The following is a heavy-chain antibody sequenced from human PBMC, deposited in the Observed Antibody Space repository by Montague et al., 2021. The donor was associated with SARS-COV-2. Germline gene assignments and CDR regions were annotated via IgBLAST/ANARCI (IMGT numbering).Heavy chain of an antibody. CDR1: GGSISGYY. J-gene: IGHJ4*02. Sequence: SETLSLTCTVSGGSISGYYWSWIRQPPGKGLEWIGEINHRGSTNXXPSLKSRVTISVDTSKNQFSLKLSSVTAADTAVYYCARGSSFVTIFGVVITDPLFDYWGQGTLVTVSS. V-gene: IGHV4-34*01. CDR3: ARGSSFVTIFGVVITDPLFDY. CDR2: INHRGST. D-gene: IGHD3-3*01.